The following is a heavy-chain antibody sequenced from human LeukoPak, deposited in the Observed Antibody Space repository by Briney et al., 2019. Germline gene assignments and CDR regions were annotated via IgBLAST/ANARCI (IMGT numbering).Heavy chain of an antibody. D-gene: IGHD3-22*01. CDR1: GGSISSHY. CDR3: ARYYYDSSGSYYFDY. V-gene: IGHV4-59*11. Sequence: SETLSLTCTVSGGSISSHYWSWIRQPPGKGLEWIGYIYYSGSTNYSPSLKSRVTISVDTSKNQFSLKLSSVTAADTAVYYCARYYYDSSGSYYFDYWGQGTLVTVSS. CDR2: IYYSGST. J-gene: IGHJ4*02.